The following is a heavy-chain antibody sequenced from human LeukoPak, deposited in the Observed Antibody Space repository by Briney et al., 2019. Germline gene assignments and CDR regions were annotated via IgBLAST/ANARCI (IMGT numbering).Heavy chain of an antibody. CDR2: ISGSGGST. CDR3: TRERWLWFD. CDR1: GFTVSSNY. J-gene: IGHJ4*02. V-gene: IGHV3-23*01. Sequence: GGSLRLSCAASGFTVSSNYMSWVRQAPGKGLEWVSAISGSGGSTYYADSVKGRFTISRDNSKNTLYLQMNSLRAEDTAVYYCTRERWLWFDWGQGTLVTVSS. D-gene: IGHD5-18*01.